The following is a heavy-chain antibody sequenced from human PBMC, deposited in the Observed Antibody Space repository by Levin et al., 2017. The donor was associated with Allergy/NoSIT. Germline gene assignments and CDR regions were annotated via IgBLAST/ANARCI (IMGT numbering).Heavy chain of an antibody. V-gene: IGHV3-53*01. Sequence: GGSLRLSCAASGFTISSNYMSWVRQAPGKGLEWVSVIYSGGSTYYADSVKGRFTISRDNSKNTLYLQMNSLRAEDTAVYYCARAYSSGWSPGGEYFDYWGQGTLVTVSS. J-gene: IGHJ4*02. D-gene: IGHD6-19*01. CDR2: IYSGGST. CDR3: ARAYSSGWSPGGEYFDY. CDR1: GFTISSNY.